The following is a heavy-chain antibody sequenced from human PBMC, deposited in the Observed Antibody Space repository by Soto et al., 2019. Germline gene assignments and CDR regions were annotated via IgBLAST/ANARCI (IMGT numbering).Heavy chain of an antibody. CDR3: ARDTGTTWYYYYYYMDV. V-gene: IGHV1-18*01. Sequence: ASEVSCKASGYTFTSYGISWVRQAPGQGLEWMGWISAYNGNTNYAQKLQGRVTMTTDTSTSTAYMELRSLRSDDTAVYYCARDTGTTWYYYYYYMDVWGKGTTVTVSS. D-gene: IGHD1-1*01. J-gene: IGHJ6*03. CDR2: ISAYNGNT. CDR1: GYTFTSYG.